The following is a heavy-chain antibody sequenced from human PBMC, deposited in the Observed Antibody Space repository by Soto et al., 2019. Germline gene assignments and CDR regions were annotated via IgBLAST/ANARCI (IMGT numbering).Heavy chain of an antibody. CDR3: ASMIPAAATY. CDR2: IYSGGGT. CDR1: GFTVISSY. Sequence: EVQLVESGGGLIQAGGSLRLSCAVSGFTVISSYMIWVRQAPGKGLECVSRIYSGGGTYYADSVKGRFTISRDNSKNTLYLQMNPLRAEDTAVYYCASMIPAAATYWGQGTLVTVSS. J-gene: IGHJ4*02. V-gene: IGHV3-53*01. D-gene: IGHD6-13*01.